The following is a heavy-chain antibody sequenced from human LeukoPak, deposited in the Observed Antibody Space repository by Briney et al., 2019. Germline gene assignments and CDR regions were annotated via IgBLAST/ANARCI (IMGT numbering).Heavy chain of an antibody. D-gene: IGHD5-24*01. CDR3: AKGDGYNYDNWFDP. V-gene: IGHV3-23*01. J-gene: IGHJ5*02. CDR2: VSDSGGST. CDR1: GFTFSGYA. Sequence: GGSLGLSCAASGFTFSGYALSWVRQAPGKGLEWVSSVSDSGGSTYYADSVKGRFTISRDNSKNTLYLQMNSLRAEDTAVYYCAKGDGYNYDNWFDPWGQGTLVTVSS.